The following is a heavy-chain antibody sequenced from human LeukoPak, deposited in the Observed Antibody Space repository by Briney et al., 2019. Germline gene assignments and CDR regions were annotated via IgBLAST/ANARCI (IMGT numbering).Heavy chain of an antibody. Sequence: GGSLRLSCAGSGFNFNNYAMHWVRQAPGKGLEWLSGISWNSGTRGYADSVKGRFTISRDNAKNSLYLQMNILRPDDTAFYYCAKATGDWYFDLWGRGTLVTVSS. CDR2: ISWNSGTR. CDR3: AKATGDWYFDL. D-gene: IGHD7-27*01. V-gene: IGHV3-9*01. CDR1: GFNFNNYA. J-gene: IGHJ2*01.